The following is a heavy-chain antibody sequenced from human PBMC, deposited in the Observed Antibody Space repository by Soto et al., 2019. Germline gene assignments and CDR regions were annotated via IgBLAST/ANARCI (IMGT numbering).Heavy chain of an antibody. Sequence: QVQLQQWGAGLLKPSETLSLTCAVYGGSFSGYYWSWIRQPPGKGLEWIGEINHSGSTNYNPSLTSRVTISVDTSKNQFSLKLSSVTAADTAVYYCARVEPVVTPWYAFDIWGQGTMVTVSS. D-gene: IGHD2-21*02. CDR2: INHSGST. CDR1: GGSFSGYY. J-gene: IGHJ3*02. CDR3: ARVEPVVTPWYAFDI. V-gene: IGHV4-34*01.